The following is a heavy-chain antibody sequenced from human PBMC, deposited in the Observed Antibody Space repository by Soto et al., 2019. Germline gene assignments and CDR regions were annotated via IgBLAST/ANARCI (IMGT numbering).Heavy chain of an antibody. V-gene: IGHV1-69*02. J-gene: IGHJ6*03. Sequence: QVQLVQSGAEVKKPGSSVKVSCKASGGTFSSYTISWVRQAPGQGLEWMGRIIPILGIANYAQKFQGRVTITADKSTSTAYMELSSLRSEDTAVYYCAAEQRGYYYYYMDVWGKGTTVTVSS. D-gene: IGHD6-25*01. CDR2: IIPILGIA. CDR3: AAEQRGYYYYYMDV. CDR1: GGTFSSYT.